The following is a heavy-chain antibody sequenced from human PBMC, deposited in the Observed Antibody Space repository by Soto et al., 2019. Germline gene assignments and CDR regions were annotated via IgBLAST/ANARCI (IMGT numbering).Heavy chain of an antibody. Sequence: PSETLSLTCTVSGGSISSGDYYWSWIRQPPGKGLEWIGYIYYSGSTYYNPSLKSRVTISVDTSKNQFSLKLSSVTAADTAVYYCATGAEGATTGYYGMDVWGQGTTVTVS. CDR2: IYYSGST. V-gene: IGHV4-30-4*01. J-gene: IGHJ6*02. D-gene: IGHD1-26*01. CDR3: ATGAEGATTGYYGMDV. CDR1: GGSISSGDYY.